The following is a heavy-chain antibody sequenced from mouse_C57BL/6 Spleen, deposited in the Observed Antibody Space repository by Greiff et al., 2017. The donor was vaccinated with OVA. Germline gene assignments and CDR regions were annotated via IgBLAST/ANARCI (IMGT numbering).Heavy chain of an antibody. D-gene: IGHD1-1*01. J-gene: IGHJ4*01. CDR1: GFTFSDYY. V-gene: IGHV5-12*01. CDR2: ISNGGGST. CDR3: ARHYGSSDYAMDY. Sequence: EVKVVESGGGLVQPGGSLKLSCAASGFTFSDYYMYWVRQTPEKRLEWVAYISNGGGSTYYPDTVKGRFTISRDNAKNTLYLQMSRLKSEDTAMYYCARHYGSSDYAMDYWGQGTSVTVSA.